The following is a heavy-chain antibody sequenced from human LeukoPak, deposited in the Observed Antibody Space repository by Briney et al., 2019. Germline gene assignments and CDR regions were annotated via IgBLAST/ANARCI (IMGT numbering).Heavy chain of an antibody. CDR2: IWYDGSNK. J-gene: IGHJ4*02. Sequence: GRSLRLSCAASGFTFSSYDMHWVRQAPGKGLEWVAVIWYDGSNKYYADSVKGRFTISRDNSKNTLYLQVSSPRAEDTAVYYCARDRGGDGINYYFDYWGQGTLVTVSS. D-gene: IGHD5-24*01. CDR3: ARDRGGDGINYYFDY. CDR1: GFTFSSYD. V-gene: IGHV3-33*01.